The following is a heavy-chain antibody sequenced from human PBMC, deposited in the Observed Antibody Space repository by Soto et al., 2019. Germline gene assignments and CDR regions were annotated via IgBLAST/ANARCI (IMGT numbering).Heavy chain of an antibody. V-gene: IGHV4-39*01. CDR3: ATTGIAARPGYYYYYYGMDV. J-gene: IGHJ6*02. D-gene: IGHD6-6*01. Sequence: PSETLSLTCTVSGGSISSSSYYWVWIRHPPGKGLEWIGSIYYSGSTYYNPSLKSRVTISVDTSKNQFSLKLSSVTAADTAVYYCATTGIAARPGYYYYYYGMDVWGQGTMVTVSS. CDR1: GGSISSSSYY. CDR2: IYYSGST.